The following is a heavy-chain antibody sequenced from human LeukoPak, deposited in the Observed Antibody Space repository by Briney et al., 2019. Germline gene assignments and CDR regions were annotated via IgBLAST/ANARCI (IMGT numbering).Heavy chain of an antibody. CDR3: VRRGDASSGWGDHDY. D-gene: IGHD6-19*01. J-gene: IGHJ4*02. CDR1: GFTFNRNA. V-gene: IGHV3-23*01. CDR2: IAGSGDKT. Sequence: GGSLRLSCAASGFTFNRNAISWVRQAPGKGLEWVSTIAGSGDKTFYAYSVKGRFIIARENSKNMLHLQMSSLTGEDTALYYCVRRGDASSGWGDHDYWGQGALVTVSS.